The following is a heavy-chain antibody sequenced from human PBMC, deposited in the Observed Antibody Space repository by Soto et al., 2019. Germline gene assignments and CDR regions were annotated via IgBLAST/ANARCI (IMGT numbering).Heavy chain of an antibody. CDR3: TKQGLPHHNWFDP. V-gene: IGHV3-30*18. D-gene: IGHD2-15*01. J-gene: IGHJ5*02. Sequence: QVQLVESGGGVVQPGRSLRLSCAASGFTISTYGIHWVRQAPGKGLEWVAVISSDGSNKYYVDSVKGRFTISRDDSKNTVHLHMNSLRPEDTAVYYCTKQGLPHHNWFDPWGQGTLVTVSS. CDR2: ISSDGSNK. CDR1: GFTISTYG.